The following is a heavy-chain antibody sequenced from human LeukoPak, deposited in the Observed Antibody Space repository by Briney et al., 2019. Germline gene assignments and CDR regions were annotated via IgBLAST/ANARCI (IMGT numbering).Heavy chain of an antibody. CDR3: ARGWWSDFEY. CDR2: ISVYNGNT. CDR1: GYTFTSYG. V-gene: IGHV1-18*01. D-gene: IGHD2-15*01. Sequence: GASVKVSCKASGYTFTSYGISWVRQAPGQGLEWVGGISVYNGNTNYAQKLQGRVTMTTYTSTSTGYMELRSMRSDDTAVYSRARGWWSDFEYWGQGTMVTV. J-gene: IGHJ4*02.